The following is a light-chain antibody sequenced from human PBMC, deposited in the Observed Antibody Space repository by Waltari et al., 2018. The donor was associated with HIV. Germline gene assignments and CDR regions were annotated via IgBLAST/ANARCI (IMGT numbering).Light chain of an antibody. CDR3: ASWDDSLSGWI. CDR1: YSNVGSNT. V-gene: IGLV1-44*01. Sequence: QSVLTQPPSASGTPGQRVTISCSGSYSNVGSNTVNWYQQLPGMAPKLLIYSNNQRPSGVPDRFSGSKSGTSASLAISGLQSDDEADYFCASWDDSLSGWIFGGGTKLTVL. J-gene: IGLJ2*01. CDR2: SNN.